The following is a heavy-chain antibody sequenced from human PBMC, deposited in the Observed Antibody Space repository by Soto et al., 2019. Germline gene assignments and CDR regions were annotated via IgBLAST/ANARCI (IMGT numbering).Heavy chain of an antibody. CDR2: ISAYNGNT. CDR3: AIGQGVIGFDP. V-gene: IGHV1-18*04. CDR1: RVRFACCA. Sequence: GAAVEASCESSRVRFACCAISWVQQAPGQGLEWMGWISAYNGNTNYAQKLQGRVTMTTDTSTSTAYMELRSLRSDDTAVYYCAIGQGVIGFDPWGQRALVTFSS. D-gene: IGHD3-22*01. J-gene: IGHJ5*02.